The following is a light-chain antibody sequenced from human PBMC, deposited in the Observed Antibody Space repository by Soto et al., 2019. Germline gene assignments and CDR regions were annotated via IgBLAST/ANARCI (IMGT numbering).Light chain of an antibody. CDR3: QQRSNWPPIT. CDR2: DAS. V-gene: IGKV3-11*01. J-gene: IGKJ5*01. Sequence: EIVLTQSLATLSLSPGERATLSCRASQSVSSYLAWYQQKPGQAPRLLIYDASNRATGIPARFSGSGSGTDFTLPISSLEPEDFAVYYCQQRSNWPPITFGQGTRLEIK. CDR1: QSVSSY.